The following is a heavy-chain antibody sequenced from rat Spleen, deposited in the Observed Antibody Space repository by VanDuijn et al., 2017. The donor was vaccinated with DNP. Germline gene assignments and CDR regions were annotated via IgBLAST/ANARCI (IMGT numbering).Heavy chain of an antibody. V-gene: IGHV5-20*01. CDR2: ISYDGSRT. CDR3: TKAGGYSPWYFDY. Sequence: EVQLVESGGDLVQPGRSMKLSCAASGFTFSDYYMAWVRQAPKKGLEWVAYISYDGSRTYYRDSVKGRFTVSSDNAKSTLYLQMDSLRSDDTATYYCTKAGGYSPWYFDYWGQGVMVTVSS. J-gene: IGHJ2*01. CDR1: GFTFSDYY. D-gene: IGHD1-11*01.